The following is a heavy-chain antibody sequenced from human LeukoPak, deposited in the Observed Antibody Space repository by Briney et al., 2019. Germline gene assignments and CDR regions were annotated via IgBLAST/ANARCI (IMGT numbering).Heavy chain of an antibody. CDR2: IYYSGST. V-gene: IGHV4-31*03. CDR3: ARWARGYSGYDKD. CDR1: GGSISSGDYY. D-gene: IGHD5-12*01. J-gene: IGHJ4*02. Sequence: TLSLTCTVSGGSISSGDYYWSWIRPHPGKGLEWIGYIYYSGSTYYNPSLKSRVTISVDTSQNQFSLKLSSMTAADRAVYYCARWARGYSGYDKDWGQGTLVTVSS.